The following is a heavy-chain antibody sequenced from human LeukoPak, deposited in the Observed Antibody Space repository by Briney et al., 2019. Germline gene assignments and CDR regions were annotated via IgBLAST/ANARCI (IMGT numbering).Heavy chain of an antibody. D-gene: IGHD5-18*01. Sequence: PGGSLRLSCAASGYTFTSYAMHWVRQAPGQRLEWMGWINAGNGNTKYSQEFQGRVTITRDTSASTAYMELSSLRSEDMAVYYCARRSYGSYYFDYWGQGTLVTVSS. CDR3: ARRSYGSYYFDY. CDR1: GYTFTSYA. J-gene: IGHJ4*02. V-gene: IGHV1-3*03. CDR2: INAGNGNT.